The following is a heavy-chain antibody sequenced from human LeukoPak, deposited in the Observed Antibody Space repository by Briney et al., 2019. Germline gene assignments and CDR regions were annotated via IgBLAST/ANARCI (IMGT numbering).Heavy chain of an antibody. Sequence: GGSLRLSCAASGFTFSSYGMHWVRQAPGKGLEWVAFIRYDGSNKYYADSVKGRFTISRDNSKNTLHLQMNSLRAEDTAVYYCASFYGSGSYFGYWGQGTLVTVSS. V-gene: IGHV3-30*02. CDR2: IRYDGSNK. CDR3: ASFYGSGSYFGY. CDR1: GFTFSSYG. J-gene: IGHJ4*02. D-gene: IGHD3-10*01.